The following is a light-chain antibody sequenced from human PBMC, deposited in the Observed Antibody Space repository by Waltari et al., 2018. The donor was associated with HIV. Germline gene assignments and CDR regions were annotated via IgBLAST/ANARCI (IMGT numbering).Light chain of an antibody. V-gene: IGKV3-20*01. CDR3: QQYVRSPRT. CDR2: GAS. Sequence: EIVLTQSPGTLSLSPGERATLSCRASQTIRSNYIAWYKNKFGQAPRLLIYGASSRATGIPDRFSGSGSGTNFTLTISRLEPGDFGVYYCQQYVRSPRTFGRGTKVEI. CDR1: QTIRSNY. J-gene: IGKJ1*01.